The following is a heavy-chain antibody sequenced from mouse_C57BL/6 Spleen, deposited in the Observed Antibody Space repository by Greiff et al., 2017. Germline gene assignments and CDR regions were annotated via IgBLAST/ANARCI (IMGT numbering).Heavy chain of an antibody. Sequence: DVKLVESGGDLVKPGGSLKLSCAASGFTFSSYGMSWVRQTPDKRLEWVATISSGGSYTYYPDSVKGRFTISRDNAKNTLYLQMSSLKSEDTAMYYCAREGNYSNFAMDYWGQGTSVTVSS. J-gene: IGHJ4*01. D-gene: IGHD2-5*01. V-gene: IGHV5-6*02. CDR1: GFTFSSYG. CDR3: AREGNYSNFAMDY. CDR2: ISSGGSYT.